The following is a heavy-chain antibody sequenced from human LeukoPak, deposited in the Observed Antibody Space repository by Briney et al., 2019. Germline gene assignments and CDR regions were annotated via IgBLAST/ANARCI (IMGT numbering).Heavy chain of an antibody. CDR2: MNPNGGNT. V-gene: IGHV1-8*01. CDR1: GYTFTSYD. CDR3: ARGEYQLLGDNWFDP. J-gene: IGHJ5*02. D-gene: IGHD2-2*01. Sequence: GASVKVSCKASGYTFTSYDINWVRQATGQGLEWMGWMNPNGGNTGYAQKFQGRVTMTRNTSISTAYMELSSLRSEDTAVYYCARGEYQLLGDNWFDPWGQGTLVTVSS.